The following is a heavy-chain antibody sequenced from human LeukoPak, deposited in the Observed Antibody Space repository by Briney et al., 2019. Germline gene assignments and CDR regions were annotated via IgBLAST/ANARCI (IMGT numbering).Heavy chain of an antibody. D-gene: IGHD3-22*01. V-gene: IGHV3-7*01. CDR2: IKEDGSEK. Sequence: GGSLRLSCTASGFTFGDYAMSWVRQAPGKGLEWVANIKEDGSEKYYVDSVKGRFTISRDNDKNSLDLQMNSLRAEDTAVYYCARDWWDSSGYYDYWGQGTLVTVSS. CDR1: GFTFGDYA. J-gene: IGHJ4*02. CDR3: ARDWWDSSGYYDY.